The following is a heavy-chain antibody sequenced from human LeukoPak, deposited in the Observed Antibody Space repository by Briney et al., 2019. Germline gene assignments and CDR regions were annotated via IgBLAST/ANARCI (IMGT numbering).Heavy chain of an antibody. Sequence: PSETLSLTCSVADYSISTGYYWGWIRQPPGQGLEWIGSIYHSGITYYNPYNPSLKSRVTMSVDTSKNQFSLKLSSVTAADTAVYYCARDGVVPAVKHYYYMDVWGKGTTVTVSS. V-gene: IGHV4-38-2*02. CDR2: IYHSGIT. CDR1: DYSISTGYY. CDR3: ARDGVVPAVKHYYYMDV. J-gene: IGHJ6*03. D-gene: IGHD2-2*01.